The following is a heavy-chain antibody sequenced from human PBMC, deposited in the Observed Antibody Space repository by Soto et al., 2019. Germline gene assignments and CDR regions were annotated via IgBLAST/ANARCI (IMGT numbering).Heavy chain of an antibody. Sequence: QVLLVQSGAEVKKPGASVKVSCKASGYSFSTYGVIWVRQAPGQGLEWMSWLNTGDGYTAYAHKRQGGISLTTDTHTATAYMELRSQTSVDTAIFYCARRENYGLARGVFDHRGQGTLVTVSS. D-gene: IGHD3-10*01. J-gene: IGHJ4*02. CDR3: ARRENYGLARGVFDH. CDR1: GYSFSTYG. CDR2: LNTGDGYT. V-gene: IGHV1-18*04.